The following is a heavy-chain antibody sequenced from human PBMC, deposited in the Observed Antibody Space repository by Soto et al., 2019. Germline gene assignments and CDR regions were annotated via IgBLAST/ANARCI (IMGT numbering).Heavy chain of an antibody. Sequence: GASVKVSCKASGGTFSSYAISWVRQAPGQGLEWMGGIIPIFGTANYAQKFQGRVTITADESTSTAYMELSSLRSEDTAVYYCARSHLRRNGSGSYHYGMDVWGQGTTVTVS. CDR2: IIPIFGTA. V-gene: IGHV1-69*13. J-gene: IGHJ6*02. D-gene: IGHD3-10*01. CDR3: ARSHLRRNGSGSYHYGMDV. CDR1: GGTFSSYA.